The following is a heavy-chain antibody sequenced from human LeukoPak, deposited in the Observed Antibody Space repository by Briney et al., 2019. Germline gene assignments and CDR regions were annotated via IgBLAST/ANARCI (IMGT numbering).Heavy chain of an antibody. V-gene: IGHV1-18*01. CDR3: ARLYYYDSSGYYYLDY. D-gene: IGHD3-22*01. Sequence: ASVKVSCKASGYSFSDYGISWVRQAPGQGLEWMGWISTYNGNTNYAQNLQGRVAMTTDTSTSTAYMELSRLRSDDTAVYYCARLYYYDSSGYYYLDYWGQGTLVTVSS. CDR1: GYSFSDYG. CDR2: ISTYNGNT. J-gene: IGHJ4*02.